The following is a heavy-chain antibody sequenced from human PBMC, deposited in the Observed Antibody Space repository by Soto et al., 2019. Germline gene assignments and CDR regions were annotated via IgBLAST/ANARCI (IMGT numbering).Heavy chain of an antibody. Sequence: EVQLLESGGGLVQPGGSLRLSCAASGFTFSSYAMSWVRQAPGKGLEWVSAISGSGGSTYYADSVKGRFTISRDNSKNTLYLQMTSLRAEDTAVYYCAKDQIIHDYGDSIDYWGQGTLVTVSS. J-gene: IGHJ4*02. CDR2: ISGSGGST. D-gene: IGHD4-17*01. V-gene: IGHV3-23*01. CDR1: GFTFSSYA. CDR3: AKDQIIHDYGDSIDY.